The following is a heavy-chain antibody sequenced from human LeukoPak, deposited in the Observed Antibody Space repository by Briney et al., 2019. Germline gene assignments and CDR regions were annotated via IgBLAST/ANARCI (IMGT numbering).Heavy chain of an antibody. D-gene: IGHD6-19*01. J-gene: IGHJ6*02. Sequence: ASVKVSCKASGYTFTGYYMHWVRQAPGQGLEWMGWINPNSGGINYAQKFQGRVTMTRDTSISTAYMELSRLRSDDTAVYYCAREPDIAVADNYYGMDVWGQGTTVTVSS. CDR1: GYTFTGYY. CDR2: INPNSGGI. V-gene: IGHV1-2*02. CDR3: AREPDIAVADNYYGMDV.